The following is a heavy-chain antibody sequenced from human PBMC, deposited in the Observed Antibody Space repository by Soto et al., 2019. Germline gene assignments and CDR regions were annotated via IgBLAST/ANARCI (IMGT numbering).Heavy chain of an antibody. D-gene: IGHD3-22*01. V-gene: IGHV3-7*05. J-gene: IGHJ3*02. CDR3: ARVWGYYDSSGYIITRGLVDAFDI. Sequence: EVQLVESGGGLVQPGGSLRLSCAASGFTFSSYWMSWVRQAPGKGLEWVANIKQEGSEKYDVDSVKGRFTISRDNAKNSLYLQMNSLRAEDTAVYYCARVWGYYDSSGYIITRGLVDAFDIWGQGTMVTVSS. CDR2: IKQEGSEK. CDR1: GFTFSSYW.